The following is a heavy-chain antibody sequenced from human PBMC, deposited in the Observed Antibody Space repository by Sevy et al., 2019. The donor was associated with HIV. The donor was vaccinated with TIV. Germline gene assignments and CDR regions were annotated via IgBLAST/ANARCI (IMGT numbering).Heavy chain of an antibody. V-gene: IGHV3-23*01. J-gene: IGHJ4*02. Sequence: GGCLRLSCAASGFTFSSYAMSWVRQAPGKGLEWVSAISGSGGSTYYADSVKGRFTISRDNSKNTLYLQMNSLRAEDTAVYYCAKDPNYYDSSGSYWGQGTLVTVSS. D-gene: IGHD3-22*01. CDR2: ISGSGGST. CDR3: AKDPNYYDSSGSY. CDR1: GFTFSSYA.